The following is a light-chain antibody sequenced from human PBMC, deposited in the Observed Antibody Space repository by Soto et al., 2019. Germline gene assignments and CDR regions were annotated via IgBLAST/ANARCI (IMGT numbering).Light chain of an antibody. CDR2: GAS. J-gene: IGKJ1*01. CDR1: QSVSSSY. CDR3: QQYGSSPLWT. V-gene: IGKV3-20*01. Sequence: EIVLTQSPGTRSLSPGERATLSCRASQSVSSSYLAWYQQKPGQAPRLLIYGASSRATGLPDRFSGSGSGTDFTLTISRLEPEDFAVYYCQQYGSSPLWTFGQGTKVDIK.